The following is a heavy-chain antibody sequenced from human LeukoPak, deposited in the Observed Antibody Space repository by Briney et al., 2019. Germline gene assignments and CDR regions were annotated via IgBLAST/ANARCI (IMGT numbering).Heavy chain of an antibody. CDR1: GFTFSSYA. J-gene: IGHJ1*01. V-gene: IGHV3-23*01. D-gene: IGHD2-2*02. Sequence: PGGSLRLSCAASGFTFSSYAMSWVRQAPGKGLEWVSAISGSGGSTYYADSVKGRFTISRDNSKNTLYLQMNSLRAEDTAVYYCAKSQQGYCSSTSCYTGYFQHWGQGTLVTVSS. CDR3: AKSQQGYCSSTSCYTGYFQH. CDR2: ISGSGGST.